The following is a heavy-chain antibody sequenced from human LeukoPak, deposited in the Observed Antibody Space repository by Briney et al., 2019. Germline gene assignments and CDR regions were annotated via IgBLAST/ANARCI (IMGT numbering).Heavy chain of an antibody. D-gene: IGHD2-8*01. CDR1: GGSISSGSYY. Sequence: SQTLSLTCTLSGGSISSGSYYWSWIRQPSGEGLEWIGRIYTSGSTNYNPSLKSRVTISVDTSKNQFSLKLSSVTAADTAVYYCARDIVLMVYAEYYFDYWGQGTLVTVSP. CDR3: ARDIVLMVYAEYYFDY. V-gene: IGHV4-61*02. CDR2: IYTSGST. J-gene: IGHJ4*02.